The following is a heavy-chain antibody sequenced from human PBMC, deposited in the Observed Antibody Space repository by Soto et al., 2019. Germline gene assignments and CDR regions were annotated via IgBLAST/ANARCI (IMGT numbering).Heavy chain of an antibody. Sequence: PSETLSLTCTVSGGSISSGDYYWSWIRQPPGKGLEWIGYIYYSGSTYYNPSLKSRVTISVDTSKNQFSLKLSSVTAADTAVYYCARLTVVTPHYYFDEWGQGTLVTVSS. D-gene: IGHD2-21*02. J-gene: IGHJ4*02. CDR1: GGSISSGDYY. CDR2: IYYSGST. CDR3: ARLTVVTPHYYFDE. V-gene: IGHV4-30-4*01.